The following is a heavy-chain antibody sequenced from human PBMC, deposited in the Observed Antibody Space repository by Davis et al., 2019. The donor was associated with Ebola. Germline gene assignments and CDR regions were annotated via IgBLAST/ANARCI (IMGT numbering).Heavy chain of an antibody. CDR1: GYTFTSYG. J-gene: IGHJ2*01. V-gene: IGHV1-18*01. Sequence: ASVKVSCKASGYTFTSYGISWVRQAPGQGLEWMGWISAYNGNTNYAQKLQGRVTMTTDTSTSTAYMELRSLRSEDTAVYYCAREGSGDYGGNFNWYFDLWGRGTLVTVSS. CDR2: ISAYNGNT. D-gene: IGHD4-23*01. CDR3: AREGSGDYGGNFNWYFDL.